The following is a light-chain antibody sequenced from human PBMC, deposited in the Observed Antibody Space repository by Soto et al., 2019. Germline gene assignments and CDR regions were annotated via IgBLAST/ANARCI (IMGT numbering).Light chain of an antibody. V-gene: IGLV1-47*01. CDR1: SSNIGSNY. Sequence: QSVLTQPPSASGTPGQRVTISCSGSSSNIGSNYVYWYQQLPGTAPKVLIYRNNQRPSGVPDRFSGSKSGTSASLAFFGLRSEDEADYYCAAWDDSLSGSYVFGKGTKVT. J-gene: IGLJ1*01. CDR2: RNN. CDR3: AAWDDSLSGSYV.